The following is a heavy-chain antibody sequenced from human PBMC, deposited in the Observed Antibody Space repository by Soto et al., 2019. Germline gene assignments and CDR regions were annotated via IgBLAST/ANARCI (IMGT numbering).Heavy chain of an antibody. Sequence: SETLSLTCTVPGGSINNGGYYWSWIRQHPGKGLEWIGNIYYSGITYYNPSLKSRISISVDTSKNQFSLKLSSVTAADTAVYYCARDRPGTGYYYYGMDVWGQGTTVTVSS. V-gene: IGHV4-31*03. D-gene: IGHD1-7*01. CDR2: IYYSGIT. CDR1: GGSINNGGYY. CDR3: ARDRPGTGYYYYGMDV. J-gene: IGHJ6*02.